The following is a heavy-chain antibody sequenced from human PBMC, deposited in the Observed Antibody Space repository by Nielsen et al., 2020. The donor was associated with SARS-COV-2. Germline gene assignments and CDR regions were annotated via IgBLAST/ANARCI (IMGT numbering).Heavy chain of an antibody. J-gene: IGHJ4*02. CDR3: ARERGLAAALNFYYFDY. CDR2: IKQDGSEK. D-gene: IGHD6-13*01. Sequence: GGSLRLSCAASGFTFSSYAMSWVRQAPGKGLEWVANIKQDGSEKYYVDSVKGRFTISRDNAKNSLYLQMNSLRAEDTAVYYCARERGLAAALNFYYFDYWGQGTLVTVSS. V-gene: IGHV3-7*01. CDR1: GFTFSSYA.